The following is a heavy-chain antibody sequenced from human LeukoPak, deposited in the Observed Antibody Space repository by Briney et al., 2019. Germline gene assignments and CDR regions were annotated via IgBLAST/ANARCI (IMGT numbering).Heavy chain of an antibody. J-gene: IGHJ4*02. CDR1: GHTFTSYG. Sequence: ASVKVSCRASGHTFTSYGISGVRQAPGQGRECMGWVSAYNGNTTYAQKLQGRVTMTTDRSTSTAQMELRSMRSDDTAVYYCARDDPVSGGGSCYNYWGQGTLVTVSS. D-gene: IGHD2-15*01. V-gene: IGHV1-18*01. CDR2: VSAYNGNT. CDR3: ARDDPVSGGGSCYNY.